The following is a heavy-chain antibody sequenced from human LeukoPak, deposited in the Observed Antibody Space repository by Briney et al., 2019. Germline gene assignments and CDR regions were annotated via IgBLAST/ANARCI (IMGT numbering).Heavy chain of an antibody. CDR2: INHSGST. J-gene: IGHJ6*03. D-gene: IGHD2/OR15-2a*01. Sequence: SETLSLTCSVSGGSISSSSYYWGWIRQPPGKGLEWIGEINHSGSTNYDPSLKSRVTISVDTSKNQFSLKLSSVTAADTAVYYCARGDREYYYYYYYMDVWGKGTTVTVSS. CDR3: ARGDREYYYYYYYMDV. V-gene: IGHV4-39*07. CDR1: GGSISSSSYY.